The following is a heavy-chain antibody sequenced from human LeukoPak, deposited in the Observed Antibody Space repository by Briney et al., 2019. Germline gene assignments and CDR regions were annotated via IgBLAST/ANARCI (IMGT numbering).Heavy chain of an antibody. V-gene: IGHV3-9*03. CDR2: ISWNSGSI. J-gene: IGHJ4*02. CDR1: GFTFDDYA. CDR3: AKGGIRGSSAMYYFDY. Sequence: GGSLRLSCAASGFTFDDYAMHWVRHAPGKGLEWVSGISWNSGSIGYADSVKGRFTISRDNAKNSLYLQMNSLRAEDMALYYCAKGGIRGSSAMYYFDYWGQGTLVTVSS. D-gene: IGHD3-3*02.